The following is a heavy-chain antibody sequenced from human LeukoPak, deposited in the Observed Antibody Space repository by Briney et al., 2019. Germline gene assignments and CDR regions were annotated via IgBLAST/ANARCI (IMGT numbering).Heavy chain of an antibody. Sequence: PGGSLRLSSIAPGFTFSGSGMSWVRQAPGGGLKWVANIKEDGSEKYYVDSVKGRFTISRDNAKISLYLQMNSLRAEDTAVYYCASQFWWAAVAGTTLDYWGQGTLVTVSS. CDR3: ASQFWWAAVAGTTLDY. D-gene: IGHD6-19*01. J-gene: IGHJ4*02. V-gene: IGHV3-7*05. CDR1: GFTFSGSG. CDR2: IKEDGSEK.